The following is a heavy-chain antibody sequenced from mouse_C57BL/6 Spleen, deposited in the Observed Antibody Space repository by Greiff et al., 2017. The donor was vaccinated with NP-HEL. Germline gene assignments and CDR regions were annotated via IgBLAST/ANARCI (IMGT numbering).Heavy chain of an antibody. J-gene: IGHJ2*01. CDR1: GFNIKDYY. D-gene: IGHD1-1*01. V-gene: IGHV14-2*01. CDR2: IDPEDGET. Sequence: EVQRVESGAELVKPGASVKLSCTASGFNIKDYYMHWVKQRTEQGLEWIGRIDPEDGETKYAPKFQGKATITADTSANTAYLQLSSLTSEDTAVYYCARDCSSPYYFDYWGQGTTLTVSS. CDR3: ARDCSSPYYFDY.